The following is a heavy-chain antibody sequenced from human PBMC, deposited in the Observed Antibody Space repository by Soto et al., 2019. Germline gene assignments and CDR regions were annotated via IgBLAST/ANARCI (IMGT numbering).Heavy chain of an antibody. CDR3: ARDHHTAMVQDV. V-gene: IGHV3-33*01. D-gene: IGHD5-18*01. Sequence: PGGSLRLSCAASGFTFSSYGMHWVRQAPGKGLEWVAVIWYDGSNKYYADSVKGRFTISRDNSKNTLYLQMNSLRAEDTAVYYCARDHHTAMVQDVWGQGTPVTVSS. CDR1: GFTFSSYG. CDR2: IWYDGSNK. J-gene: IGHJ6*02.